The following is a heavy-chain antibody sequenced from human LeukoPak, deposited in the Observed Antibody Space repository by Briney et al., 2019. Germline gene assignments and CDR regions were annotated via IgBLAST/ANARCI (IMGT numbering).Heavy chain of an antibody. CDR1: GFTFSNYS. J-gene: IGHJ4*02. V-gene: IGHV3-21*01. CDR2: IGTTGSYI. Sequence: PGGSLRLSCAASGFTFSNYSMNWVRQAPGKGLEWVSSIGTTGSYIFYADSVKGRFTISRDNAKNTLCLQMNSLRAEDTAVYYCARDEYDILTDYDYWGQGILVTVSS. D-gene: IGHD3-9*01. CDR3: ARDEYDILTDYDY.